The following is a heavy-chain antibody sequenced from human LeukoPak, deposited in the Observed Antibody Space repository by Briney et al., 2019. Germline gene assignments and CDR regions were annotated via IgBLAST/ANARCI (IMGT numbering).Heavy chain of an antibody. CDR2: INWNGGST. CDR3: ARGTAAALILSYFDY. Sequence: GGSLRLSCAASGFTFDDYGMSWVRQAPGKGLEWVSGINWNGGSTGYADSVKGRFTISRDNAKNSLYLQMNSLRAEDTALYYCARGTAAALILSYFDYWGQGTLVTVSS. J-gene: IGHJ4*02. D-gene: IGHD6-13*01. V-gene: IGHV3-20*04. CDR1: GFTFDDYG.